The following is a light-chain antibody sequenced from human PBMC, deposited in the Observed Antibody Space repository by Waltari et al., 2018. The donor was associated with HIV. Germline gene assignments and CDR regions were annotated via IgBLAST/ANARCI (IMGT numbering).Light chain of an antibody. CDR3: ASWDDTLGVV. J-gene: IGLJ2*01. CDR2: SNS. Sequence: QSVLTQPPSASGTPGQRVPISCSGSPSNIGNNSVNWYQQFPGSAPKLLLYSNSQRPLGVPDRFSGSKSGSSASLAISGPQADDEAHYYCASWDDTLGVVFGGGTTLTVL. V-gene: IGLV1-44*01. CDR1: PSNIGNNS.